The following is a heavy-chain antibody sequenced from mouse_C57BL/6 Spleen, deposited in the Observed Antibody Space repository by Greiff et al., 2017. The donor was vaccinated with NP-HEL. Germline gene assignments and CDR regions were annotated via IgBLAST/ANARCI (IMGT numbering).Heavy chain of an antibody. J-gene: IGHJ3*01. CDR3: TTGWDLAY. CDR2: IDPEDGDT. Sequence: EVHLVESGAELVRPGASVKLSCTASGFNIKDYYMHWVKQRPEQGLEWIGRIDPEDGDTEYAPKFQGKATMTADTSSKTAYLQLSSLTSEDTAVYYCTTGWDLAYWGQGTLVTVSA. V-gene: IGHV14-1*01. D-gene: IGHD4-1*01. CDR1: GFNIKDYY.